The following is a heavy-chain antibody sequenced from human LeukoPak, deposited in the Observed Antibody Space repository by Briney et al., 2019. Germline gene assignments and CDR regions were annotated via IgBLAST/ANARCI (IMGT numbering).Heavy chain of an antibody. Sequence: GESLKISCKGSGYSFTNYWIGWVRQMPGKGPEWMGSIYPGDSDTRYSPPFQGQVTISADKSISTAYLQWSSLKASDTAMYYCARLRRLSSMATLRDAFDIWGQGTMVTVSS. D-gene: IGHD5-24*01. CDR3: ARLRRLSSMATLRDAFDI. CDR1: GYSFTNYW. J-gene: IGHJ3*02. CDR2: IYPGDSDT. V-gene: IGHV5-51*01.